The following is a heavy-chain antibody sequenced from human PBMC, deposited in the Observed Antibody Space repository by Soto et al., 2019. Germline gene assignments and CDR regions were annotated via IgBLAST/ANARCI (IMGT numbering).Heavy chain of an antibody. V-gene: IGHV3-30-3*01. D-gene: IGHD2-2*01. CDR2: ISYDGGNK. Sequence: GGSLRLSCAASGFTFSSYAMHWVRQAPGKGLEWVAVISYDGGNKYYADSVKGRFTISRDNSKNTLYLQMNSLRAEDTAVYYCARGDCSSTSCYPEYFQHWGQGTLVTVS. CDR3: ARGDCSSTSCYPEYFQH. J-gene: IGHJ1*01. CDR1: GFTFSSYA.